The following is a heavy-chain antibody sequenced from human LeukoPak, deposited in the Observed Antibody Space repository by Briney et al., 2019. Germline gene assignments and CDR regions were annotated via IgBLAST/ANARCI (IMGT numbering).Heavy chain of an antibody. Sequence: ASVKVSCKASGGTFSSYAISWVRQAPGQGLEWMGGIIPIFGTANYAQKFQGRVTITADESTSTAYMELSSLRSEDTAVYYCARDRGHSSSWYRGNWFDPWGQGTLVTVSS. V-gene: IGHV1-69*01. CDR3: ARDRGHSSSWYRGNWFDP. D-gene: IGHD6-13*01. J-gene: IGHJ5*02. CDR1: GGTFSSYA. CDR2: IIPIFGTA.